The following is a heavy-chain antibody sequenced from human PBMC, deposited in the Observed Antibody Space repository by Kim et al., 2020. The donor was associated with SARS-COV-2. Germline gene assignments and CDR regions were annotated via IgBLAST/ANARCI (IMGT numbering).Heavy chain of an antibody. CDR2: TSGNI. D-gene: IGHD1-1*01. Sequence: TSGNITYNPSLKSRVTLSVDTSKNQFSLKVTSLTAADTAVYYCARGDAGYWGQGTLVTVSS. CDR3: ARGDAGY. V-gene: IGHV4-4*07. J-gene: IGHJ4*02.